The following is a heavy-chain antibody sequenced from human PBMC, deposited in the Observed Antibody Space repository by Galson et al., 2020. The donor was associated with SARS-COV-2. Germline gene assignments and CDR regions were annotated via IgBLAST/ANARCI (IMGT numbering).Heavy chain of an antibody. Sequence: SQPLSLASAVYFGSFRDYSWTWVRQPPGKGLEWIGEISHSGSTTYSPSLKSRVFMSVDTSKNQFSLKLRSMTAADTAVYYCARGGSRPIMAFDYYYFYMDVWGKGTTVTVAS. J-gene: IGHJ6*03. CDR3: ARGGSRPIMAFDYYYFYMDV. D-gene: IGHD3-10*01. CDR2: ISHSGST. V-gene: IGHV4-34*01. CDR1: FGSFRDYS.